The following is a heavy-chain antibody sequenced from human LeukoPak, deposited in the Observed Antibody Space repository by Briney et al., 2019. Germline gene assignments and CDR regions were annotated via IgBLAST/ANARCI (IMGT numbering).Heavy chain of an antibody. CDR3: AKDHYSSRMEYFQY. V-gene: IGHV3-30*18. J-gene: IGHJ1*01. CDR1: GFTFSSYG. CDR2: ISYDGNDK. D-gene: IGHD3-22*01. Sequence: PGGSLRLSCVASGFTFSSYGMHWVRQAPGKGLEWVAVISYDGNDKYYADSVKGRFSISRDNSKNTLYLEMSSLRTEDTAVYYCAKDHYSSRMEYFQYWGQGTLVIVSS.